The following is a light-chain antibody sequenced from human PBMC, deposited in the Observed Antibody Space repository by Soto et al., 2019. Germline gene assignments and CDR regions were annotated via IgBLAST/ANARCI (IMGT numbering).Light chain of an antibody. CDR3: QQYHKWPLT. CDR2: GAS. V-gene: IGKV3-15*01. CDR1: QSVNSN. Sequence: IVTTQSPATLSVSPGERATLSCRASQSVNSNLAWYQQKPGQAPRLLIYGASTRATGIPASFSGSGSGTEFILTISSLQSEDFAVYYCQQYHKWPLTFGGGTKVDIK. J-gene: IGKJ4*01.